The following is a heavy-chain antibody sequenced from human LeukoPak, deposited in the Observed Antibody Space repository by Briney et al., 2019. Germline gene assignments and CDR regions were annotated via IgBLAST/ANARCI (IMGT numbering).Heavy chain of an antibody. Sequence: SQTLSLTGTVSGASISSGGYYWSWFRQHPGKGLEWIGYIYYSGSTYYNPSLKSRVTISVDASKNQFSLKLSSVTAADTAVYYCARDGEQQLGSNWGQGTLVTVSS. CDR2: IYYSGST. CDR1: GASISSGGYY. J-gene: IGHJ4*02. CDR3: ARDGEQQLGSN. D-gene: IGHD6-13*01. V-gene: IGHV4-31*03.